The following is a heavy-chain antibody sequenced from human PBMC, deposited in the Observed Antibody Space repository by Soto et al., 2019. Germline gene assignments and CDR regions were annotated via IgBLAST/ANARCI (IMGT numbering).Heavy chain of an antibody. CDR1: GGTFSRYA. J-gene: IGHJ6*02. D-gene: IGHD7-27*01. Sequence: QVQLVQSGAEVKKPGSSVKVSCKASGGTFSRYAITWVRQAPGQGLEWMGGIIPIFGTATYAQKFQGRVTIRADESTRTAYMELSSLRSEDPAVFYWATTEMGNYYYGLDVWGQGTTVTVSS. V-gene: IGHV1-69*12. CDR2: IIPIFGTA. CDR3: ATTEMGNYYYGLDV.